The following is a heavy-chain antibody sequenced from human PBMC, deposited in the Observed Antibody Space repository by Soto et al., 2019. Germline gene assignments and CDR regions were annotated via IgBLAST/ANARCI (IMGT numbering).Heavy chain of an antibody. V-gene: IGHV3-23*01. CDR1: VFTFSIYA. Sequence: PGGALLVSCAASVFTFSIYAMSWVRQAPGKGLEWVSAISGSGGSTYYADSVKGRFTISRDNSKNTLYLQMNSLRAEDTAVYYCAKERANELLVFAFDIWGQGTMVTVSS. D-gene: IGHD2-21*01. CDR3: AKERANELLVFAFDI. CDR2: ISGSGGST. J-gene: IGHJ3*02.